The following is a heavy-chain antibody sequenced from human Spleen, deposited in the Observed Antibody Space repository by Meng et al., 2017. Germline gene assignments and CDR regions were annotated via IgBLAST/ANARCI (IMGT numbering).Heavy chain of an antibody. Sequence: GESLKISCAASGFIVSSDYMHWLRQAPGKGLEWVSVLYSGGGTYYADSVKGRFTISRDNSKNTVYLQMNSLRAEDTAIYYCARHDWFDPWGQGTLVTVSS. CDR3: ARHDWFDP. CDR1: GFIVSSDY. CDR2: LYSGGGT. J-gene: IGHJ5*02. V-gene: IGHV3-53*01.